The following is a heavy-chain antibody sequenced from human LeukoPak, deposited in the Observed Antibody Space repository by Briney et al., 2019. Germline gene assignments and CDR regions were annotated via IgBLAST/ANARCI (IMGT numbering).Heavy chain of an antibody. Sequence: GGSLRLSCAASGFTSRRYWMSWVRQAPGKGLEGVANINQDGSEKYYVDSVKGRFTISRDNAKNSLYLQMNSLRAEDTAVYYCARDQGFSYYYYYMDVWGKGTTVTVSS. CDR3: ARDQGFSYYYYYMDV. CDR1: GFTSRRYW. CDR2: INQDGSEK. V-gene: IGHV3-7*01. J-gene: IGHJ6*03. D-gene: IGHD3-3*01.